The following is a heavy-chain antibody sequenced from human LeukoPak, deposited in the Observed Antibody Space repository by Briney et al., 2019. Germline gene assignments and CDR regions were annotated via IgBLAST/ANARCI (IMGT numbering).Heavy chain of an antibody. Sequence: GESLKISCKGSGYSFTSYWIGWVRQMPGKGREWMGIIYPGDSDTRYSPSFQGQVTISADKSISTAYLQWSSLKASDTAMYYCARESDTAMVNGAFDIWGQGTMVTVSS. J-gene: IGHJ3*02. CDR1: GYSFTSYW. V-gene: IGHV5-51*01. CDR3: ARESDTAMVNGAFDI. CDR2: IYPGDSDT. D-gene: IGHD5-18*01.